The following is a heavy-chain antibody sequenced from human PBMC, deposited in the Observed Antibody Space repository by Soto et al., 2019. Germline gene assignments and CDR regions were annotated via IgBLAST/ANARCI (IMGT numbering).Heavy chain of an antibody. CDR1: GGSISSYY. J-gene: IGHJ6*03. V-gene: IGHV4-59*08. CDR2: IFYSGST. Sequence: QVQLQESGPGLVKPSETLSLTCTVSGGSISSYYWSWIQQPPGKGLEWIGYIFYSGSTNYNPSLKSRVTISVDTSKNQFSLKLSSVTAADTAVYYCARLLVSSGLYYYYMDVWGKGTTVTVSS. CDR3: ARLLVSSGLYYYYMDV. D-gene: IGHD3-22*01.